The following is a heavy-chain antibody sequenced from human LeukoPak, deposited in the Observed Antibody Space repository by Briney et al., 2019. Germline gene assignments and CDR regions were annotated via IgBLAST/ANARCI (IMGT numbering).Heavy chain of an antibody. D-gene: IGHD2-2*01. V-gene: IGHV1-69-2*01. Sequence: ASVKISCKVSGYTFTDYYMHWVQQAPGKGLEWMGLVDPEDGETIYAEKFQGRVTITADTSTDTAYMELSRLRSDDTAVYYCAREPCSSTSCGNENDDDYWGQGTLVTVSS. CDR2: VDPEDGET. CDR3: AREPCSSTSCGNENDDDY. CDR1: GYTFTDYY. J-gene: IGHJ4*02.